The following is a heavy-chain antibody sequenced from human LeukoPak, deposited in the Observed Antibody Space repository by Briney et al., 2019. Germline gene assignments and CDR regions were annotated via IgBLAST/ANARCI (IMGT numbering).Heavy chain of an antibody. D-gene: IGHD3-22*01. CDR2: INHSGST. Sequence: KPSQTLSLTCTVSGGSISSGSYYWSWIRQPAGKGLEWIGEINHSGSTNYNPSLKSRVTISVDTSKNQFSLKLSSVTAADTAVYYCARSSYYDSSGYYSMSNYYYYMDVWGKGTTVTVSS. V-gene: IGHV4-61*09. J-gene: IGHJ6*03. CDR1: GGSISSGSYY. CDR3: ARSSYYDSSGYYSMSNYYYYMDV.